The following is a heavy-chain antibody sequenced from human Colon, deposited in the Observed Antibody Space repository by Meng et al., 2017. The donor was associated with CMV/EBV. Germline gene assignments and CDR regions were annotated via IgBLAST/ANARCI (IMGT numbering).Heavy chain of an antibody. V-gene: IGHV4-4*02. CDR2: FHHSGTT. CDR1: GVSVNSHNW. J-gene: IGHJ4*02. Sequence: TCAVSGVSVNSHNWWPWVPQPPGKGLEWIGEFHHSGTTTHNPSLMSRISFSVDKSKNQVSLHLTTVTAADTAVYYCASATEYKVDYWGQGTLVTVSS. D-gene: IGHD6-6*01. CDR3: ASATEYKVDY.